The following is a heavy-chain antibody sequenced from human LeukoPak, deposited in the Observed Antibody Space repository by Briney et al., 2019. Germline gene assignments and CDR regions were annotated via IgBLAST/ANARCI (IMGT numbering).Heavy chain of an antibody. V-gene: IGHV4-4*02. CDR3: ATAPILRGEGGEHYKYGMDV. CDR1: VGSINSGNW. CDR2: IYHNGTP. D-gene: IGHD2-2*02. J-gene: IGHJ6*02. Sequence: PSETLSLTCAVSVGSINSGNWWSWVRQSPGKGLEWIGEIYHNGTPNYNPSLKSRVTISADTFKNHFSLKMTSVTAADTAVYYCATAPILRGEGGEHYKYGMDVWGQGTMVIVSS.